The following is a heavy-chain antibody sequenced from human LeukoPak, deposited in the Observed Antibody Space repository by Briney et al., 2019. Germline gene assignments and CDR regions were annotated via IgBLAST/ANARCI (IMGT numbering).Heavy chain of an antibody. CDR2: IYYTGST. J-gene: IGHJ2*01. D-gene: IGHD2-15*01. CDR3: ARGSKDIVVVVAATYWYFDL. V-gene: IGHV4-59*01. Sequence: SETLSLTCTVSGGSISSYYWSWIRQPPGKGLEWIGHIYYTGSTNYNPSLKSRVTMSVDTSRNQFSLKLSSVTAADTAVYYCARGSKDIVVVVAATYWYFDLWGRGTLVTVSS. CDR1: GGSISSYY.